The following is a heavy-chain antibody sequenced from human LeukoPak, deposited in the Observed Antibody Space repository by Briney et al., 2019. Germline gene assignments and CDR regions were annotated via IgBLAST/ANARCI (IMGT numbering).Heavy chain of an antibody. CDR2: INPTGGST. CDR3: ARDGNSGMVYATFDY. J-gene: IGHJ4*02. Sequence: ASVKVSCKASGYTFTSYYMLWVRQAPAQGLEWMVIINPTGGSTSYAQKFQRRVTMTRDTSTSTVYLELSSLRSEDTAVYYCARDGNSGMVYATFDYWGQGTLVTASS. CDR1: GYTFTSYY. D-gene: IGHD2-8*01. V-gene: IGHV1-46*01.